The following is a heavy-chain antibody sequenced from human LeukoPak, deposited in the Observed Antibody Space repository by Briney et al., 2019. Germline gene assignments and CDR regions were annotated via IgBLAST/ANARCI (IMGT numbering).Heavy chain of an antibody. J-gene: IGHJ4*02. CDR1: GFTFSSYS. CDR3: ARKDLGGPIDY. V-gene: IGHV3-21*01. D-gene: IGHD3-3*01. Sequence: GGSLRLSCAASGFTFSSYSMNWVRQAPGRGLEWVSSISSSSSYIYYADSVKGRFTNSRDNAKNSLYLQMNSLRAEDTAVYYCARKDLGGPIDYWGQGTLVTVSS. CDR2: ISSSSSYI.